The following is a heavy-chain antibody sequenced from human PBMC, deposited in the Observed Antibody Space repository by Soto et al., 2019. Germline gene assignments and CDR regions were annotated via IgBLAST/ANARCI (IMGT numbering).Heavy chain of an antibody. D-gene: IGHD2-21*01. CDR1: GFTFTSSA. V-gene: IGHV1-58*02. Sequence: SVKVSCKASGFTFTSSAMQCVRQARGQRLEWIGWIVVGSGNTNYAQKFQERVTITRDMSTSTAYMELSSLRSEDTAVYYCLCGGPSNFEYWGQGTLVTVSS. CDR2: IVVGSGNT. CDR3: LCGGPSNFEY. J-gene: IGHJ4*02.